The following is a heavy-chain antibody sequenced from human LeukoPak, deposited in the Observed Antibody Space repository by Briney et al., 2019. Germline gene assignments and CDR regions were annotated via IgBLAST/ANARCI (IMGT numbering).Heavy chain of an antibody. CDR3: ARSILRLGELSAFDY. Sequence: GSLRLSCAASGFTFSSYGMHWVRQPPGKGLEWIGEIYHSGSTNYNPSLKSRVTISVDKSKNQFSLKLSSVTAADTAVYYCARSILRLGELSAFDYWGQGTLVTVSS. CDR1: GFTFSSYG. D-gene: IGHD3-16*02. CDR2: IYHSGST. V-gene: IGHV4-4*02. J-gene: IGHJ4*02.